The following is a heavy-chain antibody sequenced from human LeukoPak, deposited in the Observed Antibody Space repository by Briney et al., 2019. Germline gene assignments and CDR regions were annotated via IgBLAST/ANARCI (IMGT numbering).Heavy chain of an antibody. CDR2: IYHSGST. CDR1: GYSISSGYY. D-gene: IGHD3-9*01. Sequence: PSETLSLTCTVSGYSISSGYYWGWIRQPPGKGLEWIGSIYHSGSTYYNPSLKSRVTISVDTSKNQFSLKLSSVTAADTAVYYCARVLDRTVLRYFDWSNNWFDPWGQGTLVTVSS. J-gene: IGHJ5*02. V-gene: IGHV4-38-2*02. CDR3: ARVLDRTVLRYFDWSNNWFDP.